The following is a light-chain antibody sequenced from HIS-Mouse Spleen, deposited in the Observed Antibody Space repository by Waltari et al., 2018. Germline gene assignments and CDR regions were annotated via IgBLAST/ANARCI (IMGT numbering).Light chain of an antibody. CDR1: NIRSKS. CDR3: QVWDSSSDHVV. CDR2: DDS. Sequence: SYVLTQPPSASVAPGKTARITRGGNNIRSKSLQWYQQKPGQAPLLVVYDDSDRPSGIPERFSGSNSGNTATLTISRVEAGDEADYYCQVWDSSSDHVVFGGGTKLTVL. J-gene: IGLJ2*01. V-gene: IGLV3-21*03.